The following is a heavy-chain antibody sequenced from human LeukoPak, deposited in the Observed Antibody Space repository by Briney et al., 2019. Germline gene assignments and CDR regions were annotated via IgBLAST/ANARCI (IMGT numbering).Heavy chain of an antibody. CDR3: ARDAFGILTGHSPDY. Sequence: GGSLRLSCAASRFTFSDYYMSWIRHAPGKGLEWVSYISSSGSTIYYADSVKGRFTISRDNAKNSLYLQMNSLRAEDTAVYYCARDAFGILTGHSPDYWGQGTLVSVSS. J-gene: IGHJ4*02. V-gene: IGHV3-11*01. CDR2: ISSSGSTI. D-gene: IGHD3-9*01. CDR1: RFTFSDYY.